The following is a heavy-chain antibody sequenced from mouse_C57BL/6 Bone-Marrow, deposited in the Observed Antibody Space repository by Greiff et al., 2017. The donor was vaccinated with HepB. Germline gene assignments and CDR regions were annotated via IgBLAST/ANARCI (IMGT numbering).Heavy chain of an antibody. D-gene: IGHD1-1*01. V-gene: IGHV1-4*01. CDR1: GYTFTSYT. J-gene: IGHJ4*01. CDR3: ASSPHYYGSSLYYAMDY. Sequence: QVHVKQSGAELARPGASVKMSCKASGYTFTSYTMHWVKQRPGQGLEWIGYINPSSGYTKYNQKFKDKATLTADKSSSTAYMQLSSLTSEDSAVYYCASSPHYYGSSLYYAMDYWGQGTSVTVSS. CDR2: INPSSGYT.